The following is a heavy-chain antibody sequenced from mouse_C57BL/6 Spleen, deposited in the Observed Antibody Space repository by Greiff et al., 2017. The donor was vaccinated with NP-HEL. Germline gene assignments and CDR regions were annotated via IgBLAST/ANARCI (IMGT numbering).Heavy chain of an antibody. CDR3: TREGNWAFAY. D-gene: IGHD4-1*01. J-gene: IGHJ3*01. CDR2: ISSGGDYI. Sequence: EVKLMESGEGLVKPGGSLKLSCAASGFTFSSYAMSWVRQTPEKRLEWVAYISSGGDYIYYADTVKGRFTISRDNARNTLYLQMSSLKSEDTAMYYCTREGNWAFAYWGQGTLVTVSA. V-gene: IGHV5-9-1*02. CDR1: GFTFSSYA.